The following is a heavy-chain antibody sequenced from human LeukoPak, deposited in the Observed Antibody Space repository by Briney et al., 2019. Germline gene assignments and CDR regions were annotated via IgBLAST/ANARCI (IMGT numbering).Heavy chain of an antibody. D-gene: IGHD3-22*01. J-gene: IGHJ4*02. CDR2: ISSSSSYI. CDR1: GFTFSSYS. V-gene: IGHV3-21*01. Sequence: GGSLRLSCAASGFTFSSYSMNWVRQAPGKGLEWVSSISSSSSYIYHADSVKGRFTISRDNAKNSLYLQMNSLRAEDTAVYYCARDLGITMIVVAPDYWGQGILVTVSS. CDR3: ARDLGITMIVVAPDY.